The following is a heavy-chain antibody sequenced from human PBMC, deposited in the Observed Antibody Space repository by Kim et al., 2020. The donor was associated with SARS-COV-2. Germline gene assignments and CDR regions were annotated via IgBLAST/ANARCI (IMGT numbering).Heavy chain of an antibody. Sequence: SETLSLTCIVSGGSISSSSYYWAWMRQPPGKGLEWIASIYYTGSTYYNPSLKTRVTISVDTSKNQFSLKLSSVIAADTAVYYCARTAYCTSTTCDRGWVDSWGQGTLVTVSS. CDR1: GGSISSSSYY. V-gene: IGHV4-39*01. J-gene: IGHJ5*01. CDR3: ARTAYCTSTTCDRGWVDS. CDR2: IYYTGST. D-gene: IGHD2-2*02.